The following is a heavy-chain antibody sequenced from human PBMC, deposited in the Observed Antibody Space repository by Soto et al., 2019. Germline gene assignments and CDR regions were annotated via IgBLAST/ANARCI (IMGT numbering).Heavy chain of an antibody. J-gene: IGHJ4*02. V-gene: IGHV3-30*18. D-gene: IGHD6-19*01. CDR3: AKDREVVSGWYLFDY. CDR2: ISYDGSNK. Sequence: AGGSLRLSCAASGFTFSSYGMHWVRQAPGKGLEWVAVISYDGSNKYYADSVKGRFTISRDNSKNTLYLQMNSLRAEDTAVYYCAKDREVVSGWYLFDYWGQGTLVTVSS. CDR1: GFTFSSYG.